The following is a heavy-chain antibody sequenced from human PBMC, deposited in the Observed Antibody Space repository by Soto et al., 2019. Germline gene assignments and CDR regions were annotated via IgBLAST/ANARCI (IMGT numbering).Heavy chain of an antibody. J-gene: IGHJ4*02. Sequence: ASVKVSCRASGYTFTSYGISGVRQAPGKGLEWMGWISAYNGKTNYAQKLQGRVTMTTETSTTKAYMELRSLRYDDTAVYYCARQSSDILPVHWGQGTLVSVSS. CDR2: ISAYNGKT. V-gene: IGHV1-18*01. CDR1: GYTFTSYG. D-gene: IGHD3-9*01. CDR3: ARQSSDILPVH.